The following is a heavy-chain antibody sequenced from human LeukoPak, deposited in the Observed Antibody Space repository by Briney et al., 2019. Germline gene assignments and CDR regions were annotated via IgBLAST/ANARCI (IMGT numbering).Heavy chain of an antibody. CDR1: GFTFSSSY. D-gene: IGHD3-22*01. CDR2: ICSGGST. Sequence: GGSLRLSCAASGFTFSSSYISWGRQAPGQGLEWVSVICSGGSTYYADSVKGRFTISRDNSKNTLYLQMNSLRAEDTAVYYCATEGQYYDSSGYPTWTFDSWGQGTLVTVSS. J-gene: IGHJ4*02. V-gene: IGHV3-66*02. CDR3: ATEGQYYDSSGYPTWTFDS.